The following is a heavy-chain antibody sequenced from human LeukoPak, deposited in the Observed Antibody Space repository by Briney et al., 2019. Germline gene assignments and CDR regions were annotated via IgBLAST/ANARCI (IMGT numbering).Heavy chain of an antibody. CDR1: GGSISSGGYY. D-gene: IGHD3-9*01. J-gene: IGHJ5*02. CDR3: AREVRRSLTGYYYGFDP. CDR2: IYYSGST. V-gene: IGHV4-31*03. Sequence: SETLSLTCTVSGGSISSGGYYWSWIRQHPGKGLEWIGYIYYSGSTYYNPSLKSRVTISVDTSKNQFSLKLSSVIAADTAVYYCAREVRRSLTGYYYGFDPWGQGTLVTVSS.